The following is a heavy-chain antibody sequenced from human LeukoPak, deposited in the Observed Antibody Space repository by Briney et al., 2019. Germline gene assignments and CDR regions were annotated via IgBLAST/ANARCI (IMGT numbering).Heavy chain of an antibody. CDR3: ARNRMKTWFDP. CDR1: GYTFTSYD. Sequence: ASVKVSCKASGYTFTSYDINWVRQATGQGLEWMGWMNPNSGNTGYAQKFQGRVTITRNTSISTAYMELSSLRAEDTAVYYCARNRMKTWFDPWGQGTLVTVSS. CDR2: MNPNSGNT. V-gene: IGHV1-8*03. J-gene: IGHJ5*02. D-gene: IGHD2-8*01.